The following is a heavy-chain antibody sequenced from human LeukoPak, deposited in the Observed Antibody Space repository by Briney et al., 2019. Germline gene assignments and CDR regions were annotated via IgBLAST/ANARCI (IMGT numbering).Heavy chain of an antibody. CDR2: INPNSGGT. Sequence: ASVKVSCKASGYTFTGYYMHWVRQAPGQGLEWMGWINPNSGGTNYAQKFQGRVTMTRDTSISTAYMELSRLRSDDTAVYYCARGIWVWEGSGYYLGPGGDAFDIWGQGTMVTVSS. J-gene: IGHJ3*02. V-gene: IGHV1-2*02. D-gene: IGHD3-22*01. CDR1: GYTFTGYY. CDR3: ARGIWVWEGSGYYLGPGGDAFDI.